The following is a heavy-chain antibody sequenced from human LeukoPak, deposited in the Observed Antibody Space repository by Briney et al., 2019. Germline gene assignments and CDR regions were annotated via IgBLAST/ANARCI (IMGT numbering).Heavy chain of an antibody. Sequence: GESLKISCKGSGYSFTTYWIGWVRQMPGKGLEWMGIIYPGDSDTRYSPSFQGQVTMSVDKSINTAYLQWSSLKVSDSAMYYCARHRHFDYWGQGTLVTVSS. CDR1: GYSFTTYW. V-gene: IGHV5-51*01. CDR2: IYPGDSDT. J-gene: IGHJ4*02. CDR3: ARHRHFDY.